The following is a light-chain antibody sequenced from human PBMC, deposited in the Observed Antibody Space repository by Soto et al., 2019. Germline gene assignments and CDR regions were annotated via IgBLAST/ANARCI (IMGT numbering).Light chain of an antibody. CDR1: QSISSSY. Sequence: EIVLTQSPGTLSLSPGERATLSCRASQSISSSYLAWYQQRPGQAPRLLIFGASYRATGIPDRFSGSGSGTDFTLTISRLEPEDFEVYYCQHYSSSPPEFTFGPGTKVDSK. CDR3: QHYSSSPPEFT. CDR2: GAS. V-gene: IGKV3-20*01. J-gene: IGKJ3*01.